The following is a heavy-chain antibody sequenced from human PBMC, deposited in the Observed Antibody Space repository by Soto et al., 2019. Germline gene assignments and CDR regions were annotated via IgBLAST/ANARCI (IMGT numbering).Heavy chain of an antibody. CDR3: ARGPPFY. CDR1: GGSISSGGYS. CDR2: IYHSGST. V-gene: IGHV4-30-2*01. Sequence: SETLSLTCAVSGGSISSGGYSWSLIRQPPGKGLEWIGYIYHSGSTYYNPSLKSRVTISVDRSKNQFSLKLSSVTAADTAVYYCARGPPFYSGQGSLVTVSS. J-gene: IGHJ4*02.